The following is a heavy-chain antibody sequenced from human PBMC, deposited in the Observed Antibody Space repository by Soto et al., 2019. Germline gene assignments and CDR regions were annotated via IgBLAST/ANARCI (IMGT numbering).Heavy chain of an antibody. J-gene: IGHJ6*03. CDR1: GFTFSSYA. Sequence: GGSLRLSCAASGFTFSSYAMSWVRQAPGKGLEWVSAISGSGGSTYYADSVKGRFTISRDNSKNTLYLQMNSLRAEDTAVYYCAKGPAAPYYYYYMDVWGKGTTVTVSS. CDR3: AKGPAAPYYYYYMDV. V-gene: IGHV3-23*01. CDR2: ISGSGGST. D-gene: IGHD2-2*01.